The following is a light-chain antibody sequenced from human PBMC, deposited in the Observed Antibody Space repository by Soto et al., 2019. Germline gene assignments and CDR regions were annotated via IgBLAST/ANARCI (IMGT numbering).Light chain of an antibody. CDR2: GAS. CDR1: QNHNTN. Sequence: VMTQSPATLSASPGERVTLSSRASQNHNTNLVWYQHNPGQAPRVILFGASSRARGVPARFSGSGSGTDFTLTISRLQSVDFAIYYCQQYGNWPPLTFGGGTKLGIK. V-gene: IGKV3-15*01. J-gene: IGKJ4*01. CDR3: QQYGNWPPLT.